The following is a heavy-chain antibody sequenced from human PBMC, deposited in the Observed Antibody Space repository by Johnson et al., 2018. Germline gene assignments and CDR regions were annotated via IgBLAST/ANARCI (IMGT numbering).Heavy chain of an antibody. D-gene: IGHD3-22*01. V-gene: IGHV3-33*01. CDR2: IWYDGSNK. CDR1: GFTFSSYG. Sequence: VQLVESGGGVVQPGRSLRLSCAASGFTFSSYGMHWVRQAPGKGLEWVAVIWYDGSNKYYADSVKGRFTIPRDNSKKTLYLQMNSLRAEDTAVYYCARGGYYYDSSGPDDAFDIWGQGTMVTVSS. CDR3: ARGGYYYDSSGPDDAFDI. J-gene: IGHJ3*02.